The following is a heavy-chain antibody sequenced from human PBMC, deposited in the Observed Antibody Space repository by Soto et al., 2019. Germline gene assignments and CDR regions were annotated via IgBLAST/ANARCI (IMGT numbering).Heavy chain of an antibody. D-gene: IGHD6-25*01. CDR3: AREQRGGPFYYYYYGMDV. J-gene: IGHJ6*02. Sequence: SETLSLTCAVSGYSLSSGYYWGWIRRPPGKGLEWIGSIYHSGSTYYNPSLKSRVTISVDTHKNQFSLKLSSVTAPDTAVYYCAREQRGGPFYYYYYGMDVWGQGTTVTVSS. V-gene: IGHV4-38-2*02. CDR1: GYSLSSGYY. CDR2: IYHSGST.